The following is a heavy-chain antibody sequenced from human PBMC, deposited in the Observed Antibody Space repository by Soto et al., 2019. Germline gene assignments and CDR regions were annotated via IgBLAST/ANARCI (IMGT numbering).Heavy chain of an antibody. CDR3: ARDTGYCSGGSCYSDGFDY. CDR1: GFTVIRNY. CDR2: IYSGGST. V-gene: IGHV3-66*01. Sequence: EVQLVESGGGLVQPGGSLRLSCAASGFTVIRNYMSWVRQAPGKGLEWVSVIYSGGSTYYADSVKGRFTISRDNSKNTLYLQMNSLRAEDTAVYYCARDTGYCSGGSCYSDGFDYWGQGTLVTVSS. J-gene: IGHJ4*02. D-gene: IGHD2-15*01.